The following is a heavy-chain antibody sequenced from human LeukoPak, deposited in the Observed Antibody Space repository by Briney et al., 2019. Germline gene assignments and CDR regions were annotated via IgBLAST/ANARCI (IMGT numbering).Heavy chain of an antibody. D-gene: IGHD6-13*01. V-gene: IGHV3-23*01. J-gene: IGHJ3*02. Sequence: PGGSLRLSCAASGFAFSSYGMSWVRQAPGKGLEWVATIGESGGSTYYADSVKGRFTISRDNSKNTLYLQMNSLRAEDTAVYYCAKGYSSSWYPTDAFDIWGQGTMVTVSS. CDR1: GFAFSSYG. CDR3: AKGYSSSWYPTDAFDI. CDR2: IGESGGST.